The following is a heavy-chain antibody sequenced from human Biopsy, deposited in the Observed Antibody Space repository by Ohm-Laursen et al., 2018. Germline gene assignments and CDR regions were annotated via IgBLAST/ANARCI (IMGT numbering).Heavy chain of an antibody. V-gene: IGHV4-34*08. J-gene: IGHJ4*02. CDR2: INQSGST. CDR1: GCTFSDYR. D-gene: IGHD4-17*01. Sequence: SDTLSLTCAVFGCTFSDYRWTWIRQPPGKGLEWIGQINQSGSTNYNPSLKSRVTISANASKYEFTLRLTSVTAADTAVYFCGNEVYGRDYWGLGARVTVSS. CDR3: GNEVYGRDY.